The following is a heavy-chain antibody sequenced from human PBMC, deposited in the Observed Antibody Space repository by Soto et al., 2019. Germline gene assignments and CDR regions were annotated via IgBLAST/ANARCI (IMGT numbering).Heavy chain of an antibody. V-gene: IGHV3-30*18. D-gene: IGHD3-3*01. CDR1: GFTFSSYV. CDR3: AKNYDFWSGYDDY. J-gene: IGHJ4*02. CDR2: ISYDGSNK. Sequence: PGGSLRLSCAASGFTFSSYVMHWVRQAPGKGLEWVAVISYDGSNKYYADSVKGRFTISRDNSKNTLYLQMNSLRAEDTAVYYCAKNYDFWSGYDDYWGQGTLVTVSS.